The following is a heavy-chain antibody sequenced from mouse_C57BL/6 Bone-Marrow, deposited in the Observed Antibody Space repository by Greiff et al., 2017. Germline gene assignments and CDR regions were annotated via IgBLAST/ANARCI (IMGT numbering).Heavy chain of an antibody. V-gene: IGHV1-61*01. D-gene: IGHD2-3*01. CDR2: IYPSDSET. CDR1: GYTFTSYW. J-gene: IGHJ1*03. Sequence: QVHVKQSGAELVRPGSSVKLSCKASGYTFTSYWMDWVKQRPGQGLEWIGNIYPSDSETHYNQKFKDKATLTVDKSSSTAYMQLSSLTSEDSAVYYCALYDGYSHWYFDVWGTGTTVTVSS. CDR3: ALYDGYSHWYFDV.